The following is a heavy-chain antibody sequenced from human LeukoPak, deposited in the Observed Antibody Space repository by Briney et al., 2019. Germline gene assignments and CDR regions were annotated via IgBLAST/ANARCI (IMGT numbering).Heavy chain of an antibody. Sequence: GGSLRLSCAASGFTFRSYGMHWVRQAPGKGLEWVAVIWYDGSDRYHADSVKGRFTISRDNSKNTLYLQMNSLRVDDTAVYYCARDRGWPLGHFDYWGQGTLVTVSS. J-gene: IGHJ4*02. D-gene: IGHD3-10*01. CDR1: GFTFRSYG. V-gene: IGHV3-33*01. CDR2: IWYDGSDR. CDR3: ARDRGWPLGHFDY.